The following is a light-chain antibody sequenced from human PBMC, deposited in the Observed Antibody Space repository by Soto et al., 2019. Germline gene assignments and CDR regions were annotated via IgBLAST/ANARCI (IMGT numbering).Light chain of an antibody. CDR1: QDISNF. V-gene: IGKV1-33*01. Sequence: DIQMTQSPSSRSASVGERVTISCQASQDISNFLNWFQQKPGKAPKLLIYDAPNLETVVPSRFSGSGSGTNFTFTISSLQPEDIATYYCQQYDNFVYTFGQGTKLEIK. J-gene: IGKJ2*01. CDR2: DAP. CDR3: QQYDNFVYT.